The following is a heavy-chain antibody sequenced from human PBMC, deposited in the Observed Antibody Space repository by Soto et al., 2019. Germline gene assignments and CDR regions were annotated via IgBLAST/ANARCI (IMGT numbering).Heavy chain of an antibody. D-gene: IGHD6-6*01. CDR3: ARDYRQLVSPGGNYYYGLDV. CDR1: GGSISSADYY. J-gene: IGHJ6*02. CDR2: IYYSGST. Sequence: SETLSLTCTVSGGSISSADYYWSWIRQPPGRGLEWIGYIYYSGSTSYNPSLKSRVTISVDTSKSQFSLNLSSVTAADTAVYYCARDYRQLVSPGGNYYYGLDVWGQGTTVTVSS. V-gene: IGHV4-30-4*01.